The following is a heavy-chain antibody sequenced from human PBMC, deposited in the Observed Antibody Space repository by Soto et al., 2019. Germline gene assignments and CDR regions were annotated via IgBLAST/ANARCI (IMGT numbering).Heavy chain of an antibody. D-gene: IGHD3-3*01. J-gene: IGHJ5*02. V-gene: IGHV5-51*01. CDR3: ARHKADYDFWSAAGVTGWFDP. Sequence: GGSLKISCKGSGYSFTSYWIGWGRQMPGKGLEWMGIVYPCDAGTRYSPSFQGQGTISADKSISTAYLQWSSLKAPDTAMYYCARHKADYDFWSAAGVTGWFDPWGQGTLVTVSS. CDR1: GYSFTSYW. CDR2: VYPCDAGT.